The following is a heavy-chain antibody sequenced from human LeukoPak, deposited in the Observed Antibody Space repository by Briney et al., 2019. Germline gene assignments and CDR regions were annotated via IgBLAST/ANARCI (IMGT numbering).Heavy chain of an antibody. CDR3: ARSHSGAFDI. CDR2: IYYSGST. V-gene: IGHV4-59*01. J-gene: IGHJ3*02. CDR1: GGSISSYY. Sequence: SETLSLTCTVSGGSISSYYWSWIRQPPGKGLEWIGYIYYSGSTNYNPSLKSRVTISVDTSKNQFSLKLSPVTAADTAVYYCARSHSGAFDIWGQGTMVTVSS.